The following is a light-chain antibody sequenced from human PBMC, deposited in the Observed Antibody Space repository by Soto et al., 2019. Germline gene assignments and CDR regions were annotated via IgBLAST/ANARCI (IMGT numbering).Light chain of an antibody. CDR2: AAS. V-gene: IGKV1-12*01. CDR1: QGVSNW. CDR3: QQTNTIAFT. Sequence: DVQMTQSPSSVSASVGDRVTITCRASQGVSNWLVWYQQKPGKAPKLLIYAASSLQSGVPSRFSGSGSGANYNLNIASLQPEDFATYYCQQTNTIAFTFGPGTKVDVK. J-gene: IGKJ3*01.